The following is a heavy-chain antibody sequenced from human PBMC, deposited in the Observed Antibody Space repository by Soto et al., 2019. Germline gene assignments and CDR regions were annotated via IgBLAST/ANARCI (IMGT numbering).Heavy chain of an antibody. CDR1: GFTFSSYS. Sequence: GGSLRLSCAASGFTFSSYSMNWVRQAPGKGLECVSYISSSRSTIYYADSVKGRFTISRDNAKNSLYLQMNSLRDEDTAVYYCARVGSSGWYGDFDSWGQGTLVTVSS. CDR2: ISSSRSTI. V-gene: IGHV3-48*02. D-gene: IGHD6-19*01. CDR3: ARVGSSGWYGDFDS. J-gene: IGHJ4*02.